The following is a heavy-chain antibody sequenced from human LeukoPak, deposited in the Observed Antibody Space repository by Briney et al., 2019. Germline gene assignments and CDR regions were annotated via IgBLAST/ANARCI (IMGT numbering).Heavy chain of an antibody. V-gene: IGHV3-30*03. Sequence: AGGSLRLSCAASGFTFSSYGMHWVRQAPGKGLEWVAVISYDGSNKYYADSVKGRFTISRDNSKNTLYLQMNSLRAEDTAVYYCARDVGYCSSTSCPLWYYYYGMDVWGQGTTVTVSS. CDR2: ISYDGSNK. CDR3: ARDVGYCSSTSCPLWYYYYGMDV. CDR1: GFTFSSYG. J-gene: IGHJ6*02. D-gene: IGHD2-2*01.